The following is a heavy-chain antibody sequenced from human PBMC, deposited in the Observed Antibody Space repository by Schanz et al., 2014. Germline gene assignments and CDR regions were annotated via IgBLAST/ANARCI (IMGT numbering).Heavy chain of an antibody. D-gene: IGHD6-13*01. J-gene: IGHJ6*02. CDR3: ARVRRRIATPSTPSFRNYYYYAMDV. Sequence: VQLVESGGGVVQPGRSLRLSCVASGFTFSSYGLHWVRQAPGKGLEWVSYISGTTTYTNYADSVKGRFTISRDNAKNTLYLQMNSLRAEDTSVYFCARVRRRIATPSTPSFRNYYYYAMDVWGQGTTVTVSS. CDR1: GFTFSSYG. CDR2: ISGTTTYT. V-gene: IGHV3-21*05.